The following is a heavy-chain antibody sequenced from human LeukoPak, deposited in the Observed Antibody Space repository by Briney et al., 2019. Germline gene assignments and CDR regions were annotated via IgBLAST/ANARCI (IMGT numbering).Heavy chain of an antibody. CDR1: GYSFTSYY. D-gene: IGHD5-18*01. Sequence: ASVKVSCKASGYSFTSYYMHWVRQAPGPGLEWMGIINPSDGSTSYPQRFQGRVTMTRDTSTSTVYMELSSLISEDSALYYCARSAYTYSSYFDYWGQGTLVTVSS. CDR3: ARSAYTYSSYFDY. CDR2: INPSDGST. V-gene: IGHV1-46*01. J-gene: IGHJ4*02.